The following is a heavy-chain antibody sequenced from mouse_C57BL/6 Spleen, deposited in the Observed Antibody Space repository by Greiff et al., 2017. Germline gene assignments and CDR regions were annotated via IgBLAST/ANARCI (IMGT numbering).Heavy chain of an antibody. J-gene: IGHJ1*03. V-gene: IGHV5-6*01. CDR2: ISSGGSYT. CDR1: GFTFSSYG. D-gene: IGHD1-1*01. Sequence: EVQVVEPGGDLVKPGGSLKLSCAASGFTFSSYGMSWVRQTPDKRLEWVATISSGGSYTYYPDSVKGRFTSTRDNAKNTLYLQRSSLKSEDSAMYYCARRGTTGYFDVWGTGTTVTVSS. CDR3: ARRGTTGYFDV.